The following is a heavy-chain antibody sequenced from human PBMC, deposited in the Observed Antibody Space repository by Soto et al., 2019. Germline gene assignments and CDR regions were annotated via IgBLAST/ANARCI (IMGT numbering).Heavy chain of an antibody. CDR3: ARDHSSGWPGHDAFDI. Sequence: EVQLVETGGGLIQPGGSLRLSCAASGFTVSSNYMSWVRQAPGKGLEWVSVIYSGGSTYYADSVKGRFTISRDNSKNTLYLQMSSLRAEDTAVYYCARDHSSGWPGHDAFDIWGQGTMVTVSS. CDR2: IYSGGST. D-gene: IGHD6-19*01. V-gene: IGHV3-53*02. J-gene: IGHJ3*02. CDR1: GFTVSSNY.